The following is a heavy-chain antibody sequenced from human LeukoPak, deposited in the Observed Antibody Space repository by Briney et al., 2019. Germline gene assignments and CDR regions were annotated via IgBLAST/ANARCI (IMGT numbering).Heavy chain of an antibody. CDR2: IYCSGST. CDR1: GGSISSYY. J-gene: IGHJ4*02. CDR3: ARVGSYYDFDY. V-gene: IGHV4-59*01. Sequence: PSETLSLTCTVSGGSISSYYWSWIRQPPGKGPEWTGYIYCSGSTNYNPSLKSRVTISVDTSKNQFSLKLSSVTAANTAVYYCARVGSYYDFDYWGQGTLVTVSS. D-gene: IGHD1-26*01.